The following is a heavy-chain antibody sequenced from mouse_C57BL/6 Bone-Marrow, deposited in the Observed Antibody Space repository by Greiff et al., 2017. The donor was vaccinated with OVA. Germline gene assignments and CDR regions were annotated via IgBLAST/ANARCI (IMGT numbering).Heavy chain of an antibody. D-gene: IGHD1-1*01. CDR1: GYTFTSYW. CDR2: IDPSDSYT. CDR3: ALYCYGASFAY. J-gene: IGHJ3*01. V-gene: IGHV1-69*01. Sequence: VQLQQPGAELVMPGASVKLSCKASGYTFTSYWMHWVKQRPGQGLEWIGEIDPSDSYTNYNQKFKGKSTLTVDKSSSTAYMQLSSLTSEDSAVYYCALYCYGASFAYWGQGTLVTVSA.